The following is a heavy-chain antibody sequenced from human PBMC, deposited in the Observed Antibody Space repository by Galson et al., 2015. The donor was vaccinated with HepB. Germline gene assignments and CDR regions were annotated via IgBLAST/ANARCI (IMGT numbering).Heavy chain of an antibody. J-gene: IGHJ4*02. CDR2: ISSYNGNT. CDR3: ARHNYDILTGYYTPMYYFDY. Sequence: SVKVSCKASGYSSTSYGISWVRQAPGQGLEWMGWISSYNGNTNYAQKLQGRVTMTTDTSTSTAYMELRSLRSDDTAVYYCARHNYDILTGYYTPMYYFDYWGQGTLVTVSS. V-gene: IGHV1-18*01. CDR1: GYSSTSYG. D-gene: IGHD3-9*01.